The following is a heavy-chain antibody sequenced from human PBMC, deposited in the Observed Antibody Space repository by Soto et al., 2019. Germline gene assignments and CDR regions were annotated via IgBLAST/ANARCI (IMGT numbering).Heavy chain of an antibody. D-gene: IGHD3-16*02. CDR1: GGTFTSYA. J-gene: IGHJ6*02. V-gene: IGHV1-69*12. CDR3: ATMKGGYQSYYYGMDV. Sequence: QVQLVQSGAEVKQPGSSVKVSCKASGGTFTSYAISWVRQAPGQGLEWVGGIIPIFGTADYAQKFQGRVTITADESTSTAYMELSSLRSEDTAVYYCATMKGGYQSYYYGMDVWGQGTTVTVSS. CDR2: IIPIFGTA.